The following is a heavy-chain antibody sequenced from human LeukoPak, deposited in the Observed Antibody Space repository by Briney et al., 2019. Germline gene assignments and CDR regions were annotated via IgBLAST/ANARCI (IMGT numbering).Heavy chain of an antibody. CDR2: ISSSSSYI. V-gene: IGHV3-21*01. Sequence: GGSLRLSCAASGFTFSSYSMNWVRQAPGKGLEWVSSISSSSSYIYYADSVKGRFTISRDNAKNSQYLQMNSLRAEDTAVYYCASPASSGYYFDYWGQGTLVTVSS. CDR3: ASPASSGYYFDY. D-gene: IGHD3-22*01. CDR1: GFTFSSYS. J-gene: IGHJ4*02.